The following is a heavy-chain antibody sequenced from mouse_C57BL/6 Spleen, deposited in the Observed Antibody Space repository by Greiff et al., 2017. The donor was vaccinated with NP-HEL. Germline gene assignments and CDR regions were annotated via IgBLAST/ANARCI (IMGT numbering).Heavy chain of an antibody. J-gene: IGHJ4*01. Sequence: QVQLQQSGPELVKPGASVKISCKASGYAFSSSWMNWVKQRPGKGLEWIGRIYPGDGDTNYNGKFKGKATLTADKSSSTAYMQLSSLTSEDSAVYFCARCYGYAHYYAMDYWGQGTSVTVSS. CDR1: GYAFSSSW. D-gene: IGHD2-2*01. V-gene: IGHV1-82*01. CDR2: IYPGDGDT. CDR3: ARCYGYAHYYAMDY.